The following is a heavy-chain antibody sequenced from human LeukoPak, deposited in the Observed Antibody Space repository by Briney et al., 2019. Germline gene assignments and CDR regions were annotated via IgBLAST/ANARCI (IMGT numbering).Heavy chain of an antibody. CDR3: ARLPGNEYYYYGMDV. D-gene: IGHD2-2*01. V-gene: IGHV4-59*01. J-gene: IGHJ6*02. Sequence: SETLSLTCTDPGGSISSYYWSWIRHPPGKGLEWIGYIYYSGSTNYNPSLKSRVTISVDTSKNQFSLKLSSVTAADTAVYYCARLPGNEYYYYGMDVWGQGTTVTVSS. CDR1: GGSISSYY. CDR2: IYYSGST.